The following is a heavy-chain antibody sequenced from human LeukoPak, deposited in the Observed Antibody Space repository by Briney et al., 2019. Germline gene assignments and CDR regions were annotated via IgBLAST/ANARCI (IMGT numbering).Heavy chain of an antibody. V-gene: IGHV1-2*02. Sequence: ASVKVSCKASGYTFTGYYIHWVRQAPGQGLDWMGWINPNSGDTKYEENFQGRVTMTRDTSISTAYMELRRLRSDDTARYYCARGPNYCGSGRSWFDPWGQGTLVTVSS. D-gene: IGHD3-10*01. CDR3: ARGPNYCGSGRSWFDP. J-gene: IGHJ5*02. CDR2: INPNSGDT. CDR1: GYTFTGYY.